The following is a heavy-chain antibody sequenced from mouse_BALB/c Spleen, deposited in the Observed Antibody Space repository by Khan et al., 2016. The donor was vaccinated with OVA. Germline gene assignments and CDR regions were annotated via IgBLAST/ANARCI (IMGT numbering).Heavy chain of an antibody. CDR1: GYSITSDYA. Sequence: VKLLESGPGLVKPSQSLSLTCTVTGYSITSDYAWNWIRQFPGNKLEWMGYISYSGRTSYNPSLKSRISITRDTSKNQFFLQLNSVTTEDTATYYGARSVTITTVVATDFDYWGQGTTLTVSS. V-gene: IGHV3-2*02. D-gene: IGHD1-1*01. J-gene: IGHJ2*01. CDR2: ISYSGRT. CDR3: ARSVTITTVVATDFDY.